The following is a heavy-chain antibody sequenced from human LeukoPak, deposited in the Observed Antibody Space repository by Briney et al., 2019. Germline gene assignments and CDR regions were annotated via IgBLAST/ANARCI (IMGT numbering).Heavy chain of an antibody. CDR1: GGSISSGGYS. D-gene: IGHD1-26*01. Sequence: SQTLSLTCAVSGGSISSGGYSWSWIRQPPGKGLEWIGYIYHSGSTYYNPSLKSRVTISVDRSKNQFSLKLSSVTAADTAVYYCARGGALYNWFDPWGQGTLVTVSS. CDR2: IYHSGST. V-gene: IGHV4-30-2*01. J-gene: IGHJ5*02. CDR3: ARGGALYNWFDP.